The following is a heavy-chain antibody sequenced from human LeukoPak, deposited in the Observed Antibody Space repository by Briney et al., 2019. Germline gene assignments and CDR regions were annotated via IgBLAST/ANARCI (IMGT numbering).Heavy chain of an antibody. J-gene: IGHJ4*02. V-gene: IGHV1-8*02. CDR1: GYTLPSYG. CDR2: MYPNSGNT. CDR3: ARGRYSYGLVDY. D-gene: IGHD5-18*01. Sequence: SVKVSCQASGYTLPSYGIHWVRQATGQGLAWMGWMYPNSGNTGYAQKFQGRVTRNKNTSISTAYMELSSQRSEDRAVYYCARGRYSYGLVDYWGQGTLVTVSS.